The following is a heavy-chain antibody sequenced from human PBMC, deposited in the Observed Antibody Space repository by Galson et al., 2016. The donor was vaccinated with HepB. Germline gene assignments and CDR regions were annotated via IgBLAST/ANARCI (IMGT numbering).Heavy chain of an antibody. CDR3: ARVGAYVWGTYRSPRAFDI. CDR2: IIPISRTV. V-gene: IGHV1-69*13. J-gene: IGHJ3*02. D-gene: IGHD3-16*02. Sequence: SVKVSCKASGGTFSSYTISWVRQAPGQGLEWMGGIIPISRTVKYAQTFQGRVTITAAESTNTAYMELSSLRSEDTALYYCARVGAYVWGTYRSPRAFDIWGQGTMVTVS. CDR1: GGTFSSYT.